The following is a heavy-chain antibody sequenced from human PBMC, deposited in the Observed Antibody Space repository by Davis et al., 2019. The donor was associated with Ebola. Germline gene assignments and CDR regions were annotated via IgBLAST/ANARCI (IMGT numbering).Heavy chain of an antibody. CDR2: ISSDGGIT. V-gene: IGHV3-74*01. D-gene: IGHD7-27*01. CDR3: ARVWGWAGFDH. Sequence: PGGSLRLSCAASGFTFNKYWMHWVRQAPGKGLVYVSRISSDGGITSYADSVKGRFTLSRDISKNIVYLQMNGLRPEDTAMYYCARVWGWAGFDHWGQGTLVTVSS. CDR1: GFTFNKYW. J-gene: IGHJ4*02.